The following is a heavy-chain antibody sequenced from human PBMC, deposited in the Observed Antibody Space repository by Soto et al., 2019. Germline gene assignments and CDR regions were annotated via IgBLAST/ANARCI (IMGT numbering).Heavy chain of an antibody. J-gene: IGHJ6*03. CDR2: ISAYNGNT. CDR3: ARDGGYRGCSGGSCYSAPYYYYYYMDV. CDR1: GYTFTSYG. V-gene: IGHV1-18*01. Sequence: SVKVSCKASGYTFTSYGISWVRQAPGQGLEWMGWISAYNGNTNYAQKLQGRVTMTTDTSTSTAYMELRSLRSDDTAVYYCARDGGYRGCSGGSCYSAPYYYYYYMDVWG. D-gene: IGHD2-15*01.